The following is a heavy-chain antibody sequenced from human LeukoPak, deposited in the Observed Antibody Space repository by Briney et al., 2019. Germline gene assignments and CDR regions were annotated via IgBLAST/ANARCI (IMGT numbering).Heavy chain of an antibody. CDR3: TRGGVDY. CDR1: GFTFSNYW. Sequence: GSLRLSCAASGFTFSNYWMHWVRQAPGKGLVWVSRINSDGSTTTYADSVKGRFTISRDNAKNTLYLQMNSLRAEDTAVYFCTRGGVDYWGQGTLVTVSS. D-gene: IGHD3-10*01. CDR2: INSDGSTT. J-gene: IGHJ4*02. V-gene: IGHV3-74*01.